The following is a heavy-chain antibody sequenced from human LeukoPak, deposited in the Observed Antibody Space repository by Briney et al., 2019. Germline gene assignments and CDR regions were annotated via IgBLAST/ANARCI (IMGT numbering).Heavy chain of an antibody. CDR1: GGSINNYY. CDR2: IYSSGST. Sequence: SETLSLTCTVSGGSINNYYWSWIRQPPGKGLEWIGYIYSSGSTNYNPSLKSRVTISVDTSKNQFSLKLSFVTAAGTAVYYCARHYYASGSYLFDYWGQGTLVTVSS. CDR3: ARHYYASGSYLFDY. J-gene: IGHJ4*02. V-gene: IGHV4-59*08. D-gene: IGHD3-10*01.